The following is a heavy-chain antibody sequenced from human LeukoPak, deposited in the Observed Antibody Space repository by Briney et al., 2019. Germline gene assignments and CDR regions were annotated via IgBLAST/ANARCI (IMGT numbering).Heavy chain of an antibody. V-gene: IGHV3-74*01. CDR3: ARVTVSSSEVIFDY. CDR1: GFTFSSYW. Sequence: PGGSLRLSCVASGFTFSSYWMHWVRQAPGKGLVWVSRINSDGRTITYADSVKGRFTISRDNAKNTLYLQMNSLRVEDTAVYYCARVTVSSSEVIFDYWGQGSLVTVSS. D-gene: IGHD1-20*01. J-gene: IGHJ4*02. CDR2: INSDGRTI.